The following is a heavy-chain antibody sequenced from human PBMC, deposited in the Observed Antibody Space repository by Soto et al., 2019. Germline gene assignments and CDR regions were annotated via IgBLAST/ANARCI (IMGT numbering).Heavy chain of an antibody. CDR1: GGSISSYY. Sequence: QVQLQESGPGLVKPSETLSLTCTVSGGSISSYYWSWIRQPPGKGLEWIGYIYYSGSTNYNPSLNSRVTISVDTSKNQFPLKLSSVTAADTAVYYCAREGSGYGDLGYFDYWGQGTLVTVSS. CDR2: IYYSGST. V-gene: IGHV4-59*01. J-gene: IGHJ4*02. CDR3: AREGSGYGDLGYFDY. D-gene: IGHD4-17*01.